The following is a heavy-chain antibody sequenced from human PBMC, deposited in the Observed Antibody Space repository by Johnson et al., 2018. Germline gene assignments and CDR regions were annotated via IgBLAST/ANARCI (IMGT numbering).Heavy chain of an antibody. CDR3: ARGQWRVPGQRYYMDV. Sequence: VQLVESGGGLVKPGGSLRLSCKASGFSFNVYSMTWVRQAPGKGLEWVSFIGAESVYIQYADSVRGRFTISRDNAKNSLYLQMRALRVEDTAIYFCARGQWRVPGQRYYMDVWGKGTTVTVSS. V-gene: IGHV3-21*06. CDR1: GFSFNVYS. J-gene: IGHJ6*03. D-gene: IGHD6-19*01. CDR2: IGAESVYI.